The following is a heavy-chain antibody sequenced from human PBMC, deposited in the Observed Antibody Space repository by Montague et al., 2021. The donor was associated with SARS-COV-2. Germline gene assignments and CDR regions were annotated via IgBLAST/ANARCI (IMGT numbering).Heavy chain of an antibody. Sequence: SETLSLTCTVSGGSISSSSYYWGWIRQPPGKGLEWIGSIYYSGSTYYNPSLESRVTISVDTSKNQLSLKLSSVTAADTAVYYCARHYYGSGSYYLGEFDYWGQGTLVTVSS. V-gene: IGHV4-39*01. J-gene: IGHJ4*02. D-gene: IGHD3-10*01. CDR1: GGSISSSSYY. CDR2: IYYSGST. CDR3: ARHYYGSGSYYLGEFDY.